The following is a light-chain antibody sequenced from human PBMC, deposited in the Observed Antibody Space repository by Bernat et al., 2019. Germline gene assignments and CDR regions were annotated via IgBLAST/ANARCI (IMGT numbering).Light chain of an antibody. J-gene: IGKJ1*01. Sequence: DIQMTQSPSTLSASVGDRVTITCRASQPLDKWLAWYQQKPGRAPKLLIYQLSTLLSGVPLRFSGSGSGTEFTLTISSLQPDDFATYYCQHYGSDWTFGQGTKVEIK. CDR2: QLS. V-gene: IGKV1-5*03. CDR1: QPLDKW. CDR3: QHYGSDWT.